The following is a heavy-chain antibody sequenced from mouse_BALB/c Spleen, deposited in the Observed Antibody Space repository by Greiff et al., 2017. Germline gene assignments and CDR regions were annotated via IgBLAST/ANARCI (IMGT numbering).Heavy chain of an antibody. V-gene: IGHV5-9-3*01. CDR3: ARDYGNYVDY. CDR1: GFTFSSYA. Sequence: EVQRVESGGGLVKPGGSLKLSCAASGFTFSSYAMSWVRQTPEKRLEWVATISSGGSYTYYPDSVKGRFTISRDNAKNTLYLQMSSLRSEDTAMYYCARDYGNYVDYWGQGTTLTVSS. J-gene: IGHJ2*01. D-gene: IGHD2-1*01. CDR2: ISSGGSYT.